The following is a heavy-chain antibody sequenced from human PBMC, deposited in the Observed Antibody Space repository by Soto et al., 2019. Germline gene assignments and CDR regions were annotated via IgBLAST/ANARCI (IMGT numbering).Heavy chain of an antibody. Sequence: GASVKVSCKASGYTFTGYYMHWVRQAPGQGLEWMGWINPNSGGTNYAQKFQGRVTMTRDTSISTAYMELSRLRSDDTAVYYCAREVAKIRAYGMDVWGQGTTVTVSS. CDR3: AREVAKIRAYGMDV. V-gene: IGHV1-2*02. J-gene: IGHJ6*02. CDR2: INPNSGGT. CDR1: GYTFTGYY. D-gene: IGHD5-12*01.